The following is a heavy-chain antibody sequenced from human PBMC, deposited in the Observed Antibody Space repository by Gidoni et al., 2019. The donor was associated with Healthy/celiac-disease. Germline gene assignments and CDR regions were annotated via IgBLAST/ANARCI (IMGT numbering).Heavy chain of an antibody. D-gene: IGHD4-17*01. CDR1: GFTFAVYA. CDR3: AKDHRASTGASVFDI. CDR2: ISGNSGSI. V-gene: IGHV3-9*01. Sequence: EVQLVESGGGLVQPGRSLRLSCAASGFTFAVYAMHWVRQAPGKGPEWVSGISGNSGSIGYADSVKGRFTISRDNAKNSLYLQMNSLRAEDTALYYCAKDHRASTGASVFDIWGQGTMVTVSS. J-gene: IGHJ3*02.